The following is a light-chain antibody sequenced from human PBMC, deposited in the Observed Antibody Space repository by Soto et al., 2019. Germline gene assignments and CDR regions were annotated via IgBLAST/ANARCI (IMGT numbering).Light chain of an antibody. J-gene: IGKJ1*01. Sequence: VLTQSPGALSLSPGDRATLSCRASQSVSSSYLGWYQQKPGQAPRLLIYGASSRATGIPDRFSGSGSGTDFTLTISRLEPEDFAVYYCQQYGRSPRTFGQGTKV. CDR3: QQYGRSPRT. CDR1: QSVSSSY. CDR2: GAS. V-gene: IGKV3-20*01.